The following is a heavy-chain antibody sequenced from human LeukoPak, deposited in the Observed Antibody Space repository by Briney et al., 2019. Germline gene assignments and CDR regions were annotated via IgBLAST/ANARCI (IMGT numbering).Heavy chain of an antibody. CDR2: IIPIFDAA. D-gene: IGHD3-10*01. CDR3: ARDLETMVRGVTHIYYYYGMDV. CDR1: GGTFSSYA. J-gene: IGHJ6*04. V-gene: IGHV1-69*06. Sequence: SVKVSCKASGGTFSSYAISWVRQAPGQGLEWMGGIIPIFDAANYAQKFQGRVTITADKSTSTAYMELSSLRSEDTAVYYCARDLETMVRGVTHIYYYYGMDVWGKGTTVTVSS.